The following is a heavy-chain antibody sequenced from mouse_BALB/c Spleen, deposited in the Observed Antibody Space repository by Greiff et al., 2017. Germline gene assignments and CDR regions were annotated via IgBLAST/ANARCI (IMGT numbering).Heavy chain of an antibody. Sequence: VQLQQSGAELVRPGASVKLSCKASGYTFTSYWINWVKQRPGQGLEWIGNIYPSDSYTNYNQKFKDKATLTVDKSSSTAYMQLSSPTSEDSAVYYCTRGGYGNSWFAYWGQGTLVTVSA. CDR3: TRGGYGNSWFAY. D-gene: IGHD2-1*01. CDR2: IYPSDSYT. CDR1: GYTFTSYW. J-gene: IGHJ3*01. V-gene: IGHV1-69*02.